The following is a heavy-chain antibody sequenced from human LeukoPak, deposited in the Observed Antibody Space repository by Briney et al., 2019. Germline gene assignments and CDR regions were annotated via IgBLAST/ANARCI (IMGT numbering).Heavy chain of an antibody. V-gene: IGHV1-69*05. CDR3: ASGLRFLDQDAFDI. Sequence: ASVKVSCKASGGTFSSYAISWVRQAPGQGLEWMGGIIPIFGTANYAQKFQGRVTITTDESTSTAYMELSSLRSEDTAVYYCASGLRFLDQDAFDIWGQGTMVAVSS. CDR1: GGTFSSYA. CDR2: IIPIFGTA. J-gene: IGHJ3*02. D-gene: IGHD3-3*01.